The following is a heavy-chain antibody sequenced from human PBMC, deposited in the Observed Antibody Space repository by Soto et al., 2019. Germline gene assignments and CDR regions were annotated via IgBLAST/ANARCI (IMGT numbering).Heavy chain of an antibody. J-gene: IGHJ5*02. Sequence: SETLSLTCTVSGGSISSSSYYWGWIRQPPGKGLEWIGSIYYSGSTYYNPSLKSRVNISVDTSKNQFSLKLSSVTAADTAVYYCARHGVGVYAISWFDPWGQGTLVTVSS. CDR3: ARHGVGVYAISWFDP. CDR1: GGSISSSSYY. D-gene: IGHD2-8*01. CDR2: IYYSGST. V-gene: IGHV4-39*01.